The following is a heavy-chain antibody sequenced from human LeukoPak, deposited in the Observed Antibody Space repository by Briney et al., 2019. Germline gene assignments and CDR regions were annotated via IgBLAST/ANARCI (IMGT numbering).Heavy chain of an antibody. Sequence: PGGSLRLSCAASGFTFSNYGMSWVRQAPGKGLEWVSSISSSSRYRYYADSVKGRFTISRDNAKNSLYLQMNSLRAEDTAVYYCARVKEASAFDIWGQGTMVTVSS. J-gene: IGHJ3*02. D-gene: IGHD5-12*01. CDR3: ARVKEASAFDI. CDR1: GFTFSNYG. CDR2: ISSSSRYR. V-gene: IGHV3-21*01.